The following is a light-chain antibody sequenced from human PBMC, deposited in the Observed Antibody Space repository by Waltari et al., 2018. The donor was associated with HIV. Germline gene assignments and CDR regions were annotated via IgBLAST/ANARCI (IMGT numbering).Light chain of an antibody. CDR1: SSNIQGRH. V-gene: IGLV1-44*01. J-gene: IGLJ2*01. Sequence: QSVLTQPPSASGTPGQRVTISSSGSSSNIQGRHVNWHQQLPGTAPKLLIYTNNQRPSRVPDRFSGSKSGTSASLAISGLQSEDEADYYYVVWDDSLNGPVFGGGTKLTVL. CDR2: TNN. CDR3: VVWDDSLNGPV.